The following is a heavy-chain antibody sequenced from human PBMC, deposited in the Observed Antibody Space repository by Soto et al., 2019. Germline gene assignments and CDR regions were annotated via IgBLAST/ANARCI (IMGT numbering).Heavy chain of an antibody. CDR1: GGYLSSYY. CDR3: ARLPHYGDLFYFDY. J-gene: IGHJ4*02. Sequence: PSETLSLTCTVSGGYLSSYYLSWIRPPPGKGLEWIGYIYYSGSTNYNPSLKSRVTISVDTSKNQFSLKLSSVTAADTAVYYCARLPHYGDLFYFDYWGQGTLVTVSS. D-gene: IGHD4-17*01. CDR2: IYYSGST. V-gene: IGHV4-59*01.